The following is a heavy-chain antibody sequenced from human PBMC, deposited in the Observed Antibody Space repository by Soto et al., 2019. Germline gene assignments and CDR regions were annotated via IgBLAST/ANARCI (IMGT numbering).Heavy chain of an antibody. CDR2: IYYSGST. Sequence: LSLTCTVSGGSISSSSYYWGWIRQPPGKGLEWIGSIYYSGSTYYNPSLKSRVTLSVDTSKNQFSLKLSSVTAADTAVYYCARLHAYGTVFDYWRQRTRVTVSS. CDR3: ARLHAYGTVFDY. J-gene: IGHJ4*02. CDR1: GGSISSSSYY. V-gene: IGHV4-39*01. D-gene: IGHD4-17*01.